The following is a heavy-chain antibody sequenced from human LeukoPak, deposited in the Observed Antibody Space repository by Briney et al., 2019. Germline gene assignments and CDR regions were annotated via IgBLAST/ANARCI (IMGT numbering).Heavy chain of an antibody. D-gene: IGHD2-15*01. CDR1: GGSISNYY. J-gene: IGHJ3*02. Sequence: SETLSLTCTVSGGSISNYYWSWIRQPAGKGLEWIGRIFSSGSTNYNPSLKSRVTMSVDTSKNQFSLKLSSVTAADTAVYYCARGDVGEYVCSGGSCYPNPHAFDIWGQGTMVTVSS. CDR2: IFSSGST. V-gene: IGHV4-4*07. CDR3: ARGDVGEYVCSGGSCYPNPHAFDI.